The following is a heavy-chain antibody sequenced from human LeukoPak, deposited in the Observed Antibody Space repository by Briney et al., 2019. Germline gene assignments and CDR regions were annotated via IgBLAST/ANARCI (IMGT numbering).Heavy chain of an antibody. D-gene: IGHD3-10*01. J-gene: IGHJ4*02. V-gene: IGHV4-38-2*01. CDR1: GYSISRCYY. CDR3: ARARWIITSGLDY. CDR2: IYHTGST. Sequence: SETLSLTCGVSGYSISRCYYWAVSRQPPGKGLEGIVTIYHTGSTYYTPSLGSRVTISVDTSKNELSLNLNSVTAADTAVYYCARARWIITSGLDYWGQGALVTVSS.